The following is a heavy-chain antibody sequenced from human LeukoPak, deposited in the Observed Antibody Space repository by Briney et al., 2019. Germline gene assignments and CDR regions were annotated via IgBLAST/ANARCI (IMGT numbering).Heavy chain of an antibody. D-gene: IGHD1-14*01. CDR1: GYTFTTYS. Sequence: ASVKVSCKASGYTFTTYSVNWVRQAPGQGLEWMGWINTNTGNPTYAQGFTGRFVFSLDTSVTTAYLQISSLKSEDTAVYYCARWAGGYNMDVWGKGTTVTVSS. J-gene: IGHJ6*03. CDR2: INTNTGNP. V-gene: IGHV7-4-1*02. CDR3: ARWAGGYNMDV.